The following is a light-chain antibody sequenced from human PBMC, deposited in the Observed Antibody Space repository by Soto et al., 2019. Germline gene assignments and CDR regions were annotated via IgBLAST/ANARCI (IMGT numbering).Light chain of an antibody. CDR2: GAS. CDR1: QSVSSNN. V-gene: IGKV3-20*01. J-gene: IGKJ3*01. CDR3: QQYGRSPFT. Sequence: EIGLTQSPGTLSLSPGERATLSCRASQSVSSNNLAWYQQRPGQAPRVVIYGASTRATGIPERFSGSGSGTDFTLTISRLEAEDFAVYYCQQYGRSPFTFGPGTKVDIK.